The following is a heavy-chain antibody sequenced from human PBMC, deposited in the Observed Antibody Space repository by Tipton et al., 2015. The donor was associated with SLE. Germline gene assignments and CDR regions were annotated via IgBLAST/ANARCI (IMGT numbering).Heavy chain of an antibody. J-gene: IGHJ4*02. CDR3: AKDRYCGGGTCFASYFDL. CDR2: ISGGGGSS. CDR1: GFTFRTYA. V-gene: IGHV3-23*01. Sequence: SLRLSCAASGFTFRTYAMAWVRQSPVKGLEWVSLISGGGGSSHYADSVRGRFTISRDNSKNTLSLQLNSLRGDDTAIYYCAKDRYCGGGTCFASYFDLWGQGTPVTVSS. D-gene: IGHD2-21*01.